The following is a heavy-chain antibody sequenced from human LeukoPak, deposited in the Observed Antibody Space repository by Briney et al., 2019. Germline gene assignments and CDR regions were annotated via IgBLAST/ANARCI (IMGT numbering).Heavy chain of an antibody. CDR3: ASTKVGATISYAFDI. D-gene: IGHD1-26*01. J-gene: IGHJ3*02. V-gene: IGHV4-34*01. CDR2: INHSGST. Sequence: SETLSLTCAVYGGSFSGYYWIWIRQPPGKGLEWIGEINHSGSTNYNPSLKSRVTISVDTSKNQFSLKLSSVTAADTAVYYCASTKVGATISYAFDIWGQGTMVTVSS. CDR1: GGSFSGYY.